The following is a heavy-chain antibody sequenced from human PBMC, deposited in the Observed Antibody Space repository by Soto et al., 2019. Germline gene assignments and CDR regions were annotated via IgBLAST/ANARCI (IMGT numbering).Heavy chain of an antibody. D-gene: IGHD2-21*02. J-gene: IGHJ4*01. CDR2: ISGSGGST. Sequence: PGGSLRLSCAASGFTLSSYAMSWVRQAPGKGLEWVSAISGSGGSTYYADSVKGRFTISRDNSKNTLYLQMNSLRAEDTAVYYCAKGHCGGDCYSSDYWGHGTLVTVSS. CDR1: GFTLSSYA. V-gene: IGHV3-23*01. CDR3: AKGHCGGDCYSSDY.